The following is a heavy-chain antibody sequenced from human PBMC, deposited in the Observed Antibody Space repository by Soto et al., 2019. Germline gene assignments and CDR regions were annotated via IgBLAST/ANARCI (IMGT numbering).Heavy chain of an antibody. CDR1: GGSISSSSYY. CDR3: ATGVAAEHFYDSSGYFSDDY. Sequence: LSLTCTVSGGSISSSSYYWGWIRQPPGKGLEWIGSIYYSGSTYYNPSLKSRVTISVDTSKNQFSLKLSSVTAADTAVYYCATGVAAEHFYDSSGYFSDDYWGQGTQVTVSS. J-gene: IGHJ4*02. CDR2: IYYSGST. V-gene: IGHV4-39*01. D-gene: IGHD3-22*01.